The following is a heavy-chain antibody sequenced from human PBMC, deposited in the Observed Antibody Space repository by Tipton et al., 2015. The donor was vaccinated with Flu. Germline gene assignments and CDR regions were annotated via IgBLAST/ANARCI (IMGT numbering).Heavy chain of an antibody. J-gene: IGHJ4*02. V-gene: IGHV4-31*03. CDR1: GGSISSGGYY. CDR2: IYYSGST. D-gene: IGHD3-10*01. CDR3: ARDQVGYYGSGRRYFDY. Sequence: TLSLTCTVSGGSISSGGYYWSWIRQHPGKGLEWIGYIYYSGSTYYNPSLKSRVTISVDTSKNQSSLKLSSVTAADTAVYYCARDQVGYYGSGRRYFDYWGQGTLVTVSS.